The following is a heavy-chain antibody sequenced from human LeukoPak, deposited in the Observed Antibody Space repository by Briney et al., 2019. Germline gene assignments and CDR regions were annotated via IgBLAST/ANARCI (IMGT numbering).Heavy chain of an antibody. J-gene: IGHJ4*02. CDR2: VSAYNGNT. CDR1: GYTFTSYG. CDR3: ARAVLDYYDSSGYLDY. Sequence: ASVKVSCKPSGYTFTSYGIIWVRQAPGQGLEWMGCVSAYNGNTNYAQKLQGRVTMTTDTSTSTAYMELRSLRSDDTAVYYCARAVLDYYDSSGYLDYWGQGTLVTVSS. D-gene: IGHD3-22*01. V-gene: IGHV1-18*01.